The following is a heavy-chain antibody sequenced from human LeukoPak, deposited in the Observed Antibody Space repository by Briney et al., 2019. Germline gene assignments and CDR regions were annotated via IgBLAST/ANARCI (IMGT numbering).Heavy chain of an antibody. CDR2: IYYSGST. CDR3: ATRKLGNDY. D-gene: IGHD7-27*01. Sequence: SETLSLTCTVYGGSISRYYWGWVRHPAGNVLEWIGYIYYSGSTNYNPSLKSRVTISVDTSKNQFSLKLSSVTAADTAVYYCATRKLGNDYWGQGTLVTVSS. V-gene: IGHV4-59*01. CDR1: GGSISRYY. J-gene: IGHJ4*02.